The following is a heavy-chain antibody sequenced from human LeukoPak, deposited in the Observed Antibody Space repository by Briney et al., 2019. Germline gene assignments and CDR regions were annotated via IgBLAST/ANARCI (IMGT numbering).Heavy chain of an antibody. D-gene: IGHD3-22*01. Sequence: TGESLKISCKGSGYSFTSYWIGWVRQIPGKGLEWMGIIYPGDSDTRYSPSFQGQVTISADKSISTAYLQWSSLKASDTAMYYCARPTYYYDSSGYLDAFDIWGQGTLVTVSS. V-gene: IGHV5-51*01. CDR3: ARPTYYYDSSGYLDAFDI. CDR1: GYSFTSYW. CDR2: IYPGDSDT. J-gene: IGHJ3*02.